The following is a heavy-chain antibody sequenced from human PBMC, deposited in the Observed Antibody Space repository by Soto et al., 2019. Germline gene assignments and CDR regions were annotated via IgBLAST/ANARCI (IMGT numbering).Heavy chain of an antibody. CDR1: GGTFSSYA. J-gene: IGHJ6*02. CDR3: ARVVVRLDDFWSGYDKPDHYYGMDV. CDR2: IIPIFGTA. D-gene: IGHD3-3*01. Sequence: ASVKVSCKASGGTFSSYAISWVRQAPGQGLEWMGGIIPIFGTANYAQKFQGSVTITADESKSTAYMELSSLGSEEKAVYYCARVVVRLDDFWSGYDKPDHYYGMDVWGQGTTVTVSS. V-gene: IGHV1-69*13.